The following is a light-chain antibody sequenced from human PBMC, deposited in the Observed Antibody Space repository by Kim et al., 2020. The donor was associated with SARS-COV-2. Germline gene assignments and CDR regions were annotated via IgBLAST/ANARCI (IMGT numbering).Light chain of an antibody. CDR1: SGDVGGYNY. V-gene: IGLV2-14*04. CDR3: NSYTGSSTRV. Sequence: GQSHTSSCTGDSGDVGGYNYVAWYQPHPGKATKLMIYDVSNQPSGFSNRFSGTKSGNTASLTISALQAEEEADYYCNSYTGSSTRVFGGGTRLTVL. CDR2: DVS. J-gene: IGLJ3*02.